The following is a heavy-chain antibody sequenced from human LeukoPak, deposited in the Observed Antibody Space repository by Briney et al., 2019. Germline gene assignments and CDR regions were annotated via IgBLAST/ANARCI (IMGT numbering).Heavy chain of an antibody. Sequence: SETLSLTCAVYGGPFSGYYWSWLRQPPGKGLEWIGEINHSGSTNYNPSLKSRVTISVDTSKNQFSLKLSSVTAADTAVYYCARSRNDFWSGYLNWFDPWGQGTLVTVSS. V-gene: IGHV4-34*01. CDR3: ARSRNDFWSGYLNWFDP. CDR2: INHSGST. D-gene: IGHD3-3*01. CDR1: GGPFSGYY. J-gene: IGHJ5*02.